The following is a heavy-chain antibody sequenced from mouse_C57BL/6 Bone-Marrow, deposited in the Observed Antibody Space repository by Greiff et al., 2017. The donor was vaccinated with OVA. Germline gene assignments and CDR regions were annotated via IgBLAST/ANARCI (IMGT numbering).Heavy chain of an antibody. D-gene: IGHD1-1*02. CDR3: ARRLSYFDY. CDR1: GYTFTSYG. V-gene: IGHV1-81*01. J-gene: IGHJ2*01. Sequence: QVQLQESGAELARPGASVKLSCKASGYTFTSYGISWVKQRTGQGLGWIGEIYPRSGNTYYNEKFKGKATLTADKSSSTAYMELRSLTSEDSAVYFCARRLSYFDYWGQGTTLTVSS. CDR2: IYPRSGNT.